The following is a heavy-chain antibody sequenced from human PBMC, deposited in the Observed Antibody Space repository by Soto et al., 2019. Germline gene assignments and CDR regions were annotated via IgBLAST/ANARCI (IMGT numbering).Heavy chain of an antibody. CDR2: MNPDSGNT. V-gene: IGHV1-8*01. D-gene: IGHD3-16*01. CDR3: ARGRFRRTWFDP. CDR1: GYTFTNYD. Sequence: QVQLVQSGAEVKKPGASVKVSCKASGYTFTNYDIHWVRQATGQGLEWMGWMNPDSGNTGQSKQFQGRVTMTRDTSISTAYMEMSSLRSEDTAVYYCARGRFRRTWFDPXGQGTLVTVSS. J-gene: IGHJ5*02.